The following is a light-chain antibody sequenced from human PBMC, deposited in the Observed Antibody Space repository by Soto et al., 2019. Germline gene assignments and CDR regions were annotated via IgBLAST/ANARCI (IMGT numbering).Light chain of an antibody. V-gene: IGLV1-36*01. CDR1: SSNIGNNA. CDR2: YDH. Sequence: QSVLTQPPSVSLAPRQRFTISCSGSSSNIGNNAVNWYQQLPGKAPKLLTYYDHLLPSGVSYRFSGSKSGTSASLAISGLQSEYEADYYCAAWDVSLNGVVFGRGTKLTVL. J-gene: IGLJ2*01. CDR3: AAWDVSLNGVV.